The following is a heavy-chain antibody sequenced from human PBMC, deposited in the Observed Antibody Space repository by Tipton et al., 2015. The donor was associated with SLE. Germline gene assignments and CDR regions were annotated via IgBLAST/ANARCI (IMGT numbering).Heavy chain of an antibody. CDR1: GFTFSSYA. Sequence: SLRLSCAASGFTFSSYAMHWVRQAPGKGLEWVANIKQDGSEKYYVDSVKGRFTISRDNAKNSLFLQMNSLRAEDTAVYYCARDRGSSWFFFDYWGQGTLVTVSS. CDR2: IKQDGSEK. J-gene: IGHJ4*02. CDR3: ARDRGSSWFFFDY. D-gene: IGHD6-13*01. V-gene: IGHV3-7*01.